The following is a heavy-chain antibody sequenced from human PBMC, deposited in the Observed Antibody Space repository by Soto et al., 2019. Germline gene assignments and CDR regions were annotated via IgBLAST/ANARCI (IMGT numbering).Heavy chain of an antibody. CDR3: AKSDYVFFFFDY. D-gene: IGHD4-17*01. CDR2: ISYDGSGK. CDR1: GFTFSNYG. Sequence: QVHLVESGGGVVQPGRSLRLSCAASGFTFSNYGIHWVRQAPGKGLEWVAVISYDGSGKEYADSAKGRFTISRDNPKNTAYLQMNSLRAEDTAVYYCAKSDYVFFFFDYWGQGALVTVSS. J-gene: IGHJ4*02. V-gene: IGHV3-30*18.